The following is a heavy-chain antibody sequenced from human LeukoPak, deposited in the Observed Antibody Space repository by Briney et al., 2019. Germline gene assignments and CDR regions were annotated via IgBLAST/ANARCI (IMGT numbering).Heavy chain of an antibody. CDR1: GGTFSSYA. CDR3: ASPPQDTAMEYFDY. D-gene: IGHD5-18*01. CDR2: IIPILGIA. V-gene: IGHV1-69*04. Sequence: GASVKVSCKASGGTFSSYAISWVRQAPGQGLEWMGRIIPILGIANYAQKFQGRVTITADKSTSTAYMELSSLGSEDTAVYYCASPPQDTAMEYFDYWGQGTLVTVSS. J-gene: IGHJ4*02.